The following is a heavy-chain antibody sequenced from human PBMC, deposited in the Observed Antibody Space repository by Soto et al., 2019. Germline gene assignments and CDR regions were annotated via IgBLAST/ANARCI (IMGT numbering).Heavy chain of an antibody. D-gene: IGHD2-2*01. CDR2: IKSKTDGGTT. J-gene: IGHJ6*02. CDR1: GFTFSNAW. Sequence: VQLVESGGGLVKPGGSLRLSCAASGFTFSNAWMSWVRQAPGKGLEWVGRIKSKTDGGTTDYAAPVKGRFTISRDDSKNTLYLQMNSLKTEDTAVYYCTTDIVVVPAAIDYYYYGMDVWGQGTTVTVSS. V-gene: IGHV3-15*01. CDR3: TTDIVVVPAAIDYYYYGMDV.